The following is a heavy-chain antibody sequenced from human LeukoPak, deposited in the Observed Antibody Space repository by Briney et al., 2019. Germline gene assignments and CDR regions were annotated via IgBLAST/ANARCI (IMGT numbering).Heavy chain of an antibody. J-gene: IGHJ4*02. D-gene: IGHD3-22*01. CDR3: AKGSYYDSSGSFYFDY. CDR2: ISGSGDNT. CDR1: GFTFSSYA. Sequence: GGSLTLSCAASGFTFSSYAMSWVRQAPGKGLEWVSGISGSGDNTYYADSVKGRFTISRDNSKNTLYVQVNSLGTEDTAAYYCAKGSYYDSSGSFYFDYWGQGTLVTASS. V-gene: IGHV3-23*01.